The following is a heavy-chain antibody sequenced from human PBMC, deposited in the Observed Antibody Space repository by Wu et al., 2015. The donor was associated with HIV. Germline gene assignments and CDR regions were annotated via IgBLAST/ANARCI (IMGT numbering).Heavy chain of an antibody. Sequence: QVQVVQSGAEVKKPGSSVKVSCRVSGGSFSNYGISWVRQAPGQGFEWMGWINPNSGGTNYAQKFQGRVTMTRDTSISTAYMELSRLRSDDTAVYYCARDDCSSTSCYAGEPNYYGMDVWDQGP. CDR2: INPNSGGT. J-gene: IGHJ6*02. CDR1: GGSFSNYG. D-gene: IGHD2-2*01. V-gene: IGHV1-2*02. CDR3: ARDDCSSTSCYAGEPNYYGMDV.